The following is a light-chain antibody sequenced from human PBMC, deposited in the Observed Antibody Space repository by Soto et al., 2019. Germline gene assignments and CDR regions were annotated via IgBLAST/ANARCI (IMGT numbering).Light chain of an antibody. CDR2: GAY. CDR1: RSIGSN. V-gene: IGKV3-15*01. J-gene: IGKJ1*01. CDR3: QQYDDWPWT. Sequence: EIMMTQSPATLSVSPGDRATLSCRASRSIGSNLAWYQQKPGQAPRLLMYGAYTRATDIPARFSGSESGAEFTLTISSLQSEDFAVYHCQQYDDWPWTFGQGTKVDIK.